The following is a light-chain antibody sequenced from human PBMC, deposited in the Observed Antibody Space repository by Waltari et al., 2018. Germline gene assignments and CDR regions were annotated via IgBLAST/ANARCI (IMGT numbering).Light chain of an antibody. CDR3: ISYSSATPGNVV. CDR1: SSDVGGYNY. CDR2: DVS. J-gene: IGLJ2*01. Sequence: SALTQPASVSGSLGQSITFSCTGTSSDVGGYNYVAWYQQHPGKAPKLMIHDVSNRPPGVSIRFSGSKSGNTASLTISGLQADDEADYYCISYSSATPGNVVIGGGTKLTVL. V-gene: IGLV2-14*01.